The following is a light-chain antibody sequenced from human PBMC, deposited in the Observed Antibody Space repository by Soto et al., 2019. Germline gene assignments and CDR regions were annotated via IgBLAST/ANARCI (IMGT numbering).Light chain of an antibody. CDR3: SSYTSSSTRV. Sequence: QSVLTQPASVSGSPGQSITISCTGTSSDVGGYNYVSWYQQHPGKAPKLMIYDVSNRPSGVSNRFSGSKSGNTASLPISGLQADDEPDYYCSSYTSSSTRVFGGRTKLTLL. CDR1: SSDVGGYNY. CDR2: DVS. V-gene: IGLV2-14*01. J-gene: IGLJ3*02.